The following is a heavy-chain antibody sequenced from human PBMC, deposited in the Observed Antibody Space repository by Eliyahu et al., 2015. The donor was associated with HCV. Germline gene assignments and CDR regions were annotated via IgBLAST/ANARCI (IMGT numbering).Heavy chain of an antibody. J-gene: IGHJ5*02. D-gene: IGHD6-19*01. Sequence: QVQLQESGPGLVKPSETLSLTCPVXGGSXPTYYWXWIRQPPGKGLEWIGYTHYSGSTNYNPSLKSRVTISVDTSKNQFSLNLTSVTAADTAVYYCASGGGGIAVAGTGGWFDPWGQGTLVTVSS. CDR3: ASGGGGIAVAGTGGWFDP. CDR1: GGSXPTYY. V-gene: IGHV4-59*01. CDR2: THYSGST.